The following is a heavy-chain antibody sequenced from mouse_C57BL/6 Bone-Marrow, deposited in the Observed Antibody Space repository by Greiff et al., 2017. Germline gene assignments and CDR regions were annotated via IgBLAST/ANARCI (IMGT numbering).Heavy chain of an antibody. D-gene: IGHD1-1*01. CDR2: IDPANGNT. CDR1: GFNIKNTY. Sequence: DVKLVESVAELVRPGASVKLSCTASGFNIKNTYMHWVKQRPEQGLEWIGRIDPANGNTKYAPKFQGKATITADTSSNTAYLQLSSLTSEDTAIYYCADYYGSRWYFDVWGTGTTVTVSS. CDR3: ADYYGSRWYFDV. J-gene: IGHJ1*03. V-gene: IGHV14-3*01.